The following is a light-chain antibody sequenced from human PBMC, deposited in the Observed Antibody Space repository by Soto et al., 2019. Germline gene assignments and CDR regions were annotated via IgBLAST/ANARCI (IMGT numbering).Light chain of an antibody. CDR3: SSYTSSSTWV. CDR2: DVS. CDR1: SSDVGGYNY. V-gene: IGLV2-14*01. J-gene: IGLJ3*02. Sequence: QSALTQPASVSGSPGQSITISCTGTSSDVGGYNYVSWCQQHPGKAPKLVIYDVSTRPSGVSNRFSGSKSGNTASLTISGLQAEDEADYYCSSYTSSSTWVFGGGTKVTVL.